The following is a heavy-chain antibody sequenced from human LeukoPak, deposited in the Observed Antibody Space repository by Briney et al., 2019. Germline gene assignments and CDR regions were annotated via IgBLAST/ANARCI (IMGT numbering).Heavy chain of an antibody. CDR2: INPNSGGT. CDR3: ARDGYGGNSDFDY. Sequence: ASVKVSCKAFGYTFTGYYMHWVRQAPGQGLEWMGWINPNSGGTHYAQKFQGRVTMTRDTSISTAYMELSRLRSDDTAVYYCARDGYGGNSDFDYWGQGTLVTVSS. CDR1: GYTFTGYY. D-gene: IGHD4-23*01. J-gene: IGHJ4*02. V-gene: IGHV1-2*02.